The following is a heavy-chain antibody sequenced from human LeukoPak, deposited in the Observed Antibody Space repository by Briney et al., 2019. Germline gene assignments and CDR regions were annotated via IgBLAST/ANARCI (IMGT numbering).Heavy chain of an antibody. J-gene: IGHJ4*02. Sequence: GGSLRLSCAASGFTFDDYTMHWVRQAPGKGLEWVSLISWDGGSTYYADSVKGRFTISRDNSKNSLYLQMNSLRTEDTALYYCAKVISPGYSDDYWGQGTLVTVSS. CDR3: AKVISPGYSDDY. V-gene: IGHV3-43*01. CDR2: ISWDGGST. CDR1: GFTFDDYT. D-gene: IGHD6-13*01.